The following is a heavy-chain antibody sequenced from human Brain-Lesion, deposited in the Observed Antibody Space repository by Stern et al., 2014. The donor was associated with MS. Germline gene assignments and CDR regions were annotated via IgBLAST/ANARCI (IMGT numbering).Heavy chain of an antibody. Sequence: QVQLVESGPGLVKPSETLSLTCTVSGGSISSSSYYWGWIRQPPGKGLEWIGRIYYRGSTYYNPSLKSRVPIPMDPPKNQFSRRRSSVTAADTAVYFCAKLWLGELPESPFDYWGQGTLVTVSS. CDR1: GGSISSSSYY. J-gene: IGHJ4*02. CDR2: IYYRGST. D-gene: IGHD3-10*01. CDR3: AKLWLGELPESPFDY. V-gene: IGHV4-39*01.